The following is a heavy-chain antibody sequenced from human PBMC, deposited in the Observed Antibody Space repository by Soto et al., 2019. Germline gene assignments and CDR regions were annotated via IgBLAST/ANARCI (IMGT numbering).Heavy chain of an antibody. CDR1: GGSFSGYY. Sequence: PSETLSLTCAVYGGSFSGYYCSWIRQPPGKGLEWIGEISHSGNTNYNPSLKSRVTISLDTSKIQFSLKLSSVTAADTAVYYCARVAYGDYSRTRAFDIWGQGTMVTVSS. V-gene: IGHV4-34*01. D-gene: IGHD4-17*01. J-gene: IGHJ3*02. CDR2: ISHSGNT. CDR3: ARVAYGDYSRTRAFDI.